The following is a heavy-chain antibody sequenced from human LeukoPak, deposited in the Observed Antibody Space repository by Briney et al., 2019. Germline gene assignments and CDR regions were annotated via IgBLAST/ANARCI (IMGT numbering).Heavy chain of an antibody. Sequence: PSETLSLTFTVSGDSIGRHYWGWIRQPPGKGLESIGYIFYSGSTYYNPSLKSRVTISLDTSKNQFALRLSSVTAADAAFYYCATDGNRSGYYHYWYFDLWGRGTLVTVST. D-gene: IGHD3-3*01. CDR1: GDSIGRHY. V-gene: IGHV4-59*11. CDR3: ATDGNRSGYYHYWYFDL. J-gene: IGHJ2*01. CDR2: IFYSGST.